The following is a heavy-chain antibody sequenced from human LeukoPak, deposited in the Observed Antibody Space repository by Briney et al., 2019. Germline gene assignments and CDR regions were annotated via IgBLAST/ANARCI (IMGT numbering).Heavy chain of an antibody. CDR1: GGSISSYY. J-gene: IGHJ4*02. CDR2: IYTSGNT. Sequence: WETLSLTCTVSGGSISSYYRSWIRQPPGKGLEWSGYIYTSGNTNYNPSLKSRVTISVDTSKNQFSLKLSSVTAADTAVYYCARRGSGSWYLGYFDYWGQGTLVTVSS. CDR3: ARRGSGSWYLGYFDY. D-gene: IGHD6-13*01. V-gene: IGHV4-4*09.